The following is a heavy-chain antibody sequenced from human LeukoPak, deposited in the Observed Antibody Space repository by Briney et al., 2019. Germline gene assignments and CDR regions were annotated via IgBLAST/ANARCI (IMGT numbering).Heavy chain of an antibody. J-gene: IGHJ4*02. Sequence: PGGSLRLSCAASGFTFSSYGMHWVRQAPGKGLEWVAFIRYDGGNKYYADSVKGRFTISRDNSKNTLYLQMNSLRAEDTAVYYCAKGFYYFDYWGQGTLVTVSS. CDR2: IRYDGGNK. CDR1: GFTFSSYG. CDR3: AKGFYYFDY. V-gene: IGHV3-30*02.